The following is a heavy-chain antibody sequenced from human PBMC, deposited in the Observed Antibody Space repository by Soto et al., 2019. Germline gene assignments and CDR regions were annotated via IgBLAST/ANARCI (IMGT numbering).Heavy chain of an antibody. J-gene: IGHJ5*02. CDR2: IYYSGSA. Sequence: SETLSLTCTVSGGSISSGDYYWSWIRQPPGKGLEWIGYIYYSGSAYYSPSLKSRVTISVDTSKNQFSLKLSSVTAADTAVYYCARERPDVARLDPWGEGTLVTVSS. V-gene: IGHV4-30-4*01. CDR1: GGSISSGDYY. D-gene: IGHD6-6*01. CDR3: ARERPDVARLDP.